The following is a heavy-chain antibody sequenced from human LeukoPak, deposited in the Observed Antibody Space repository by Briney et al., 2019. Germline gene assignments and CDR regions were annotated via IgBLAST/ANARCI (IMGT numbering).Heavy chain of an antibody. D-gene: IGHD4-11*01. CDR2: IYSGGST. CDR3: ARSYSNHLFGMDV. J-gene: IGHJ6*02. CDR1: GFIVSSYY. V-gene: IGHV3-66*01. Sequence: PGGSLRLSCVASGFIVSSYYMTWARPAPGKGLEWVSVIYSGGSTYYADSVKGRVAISRDNSKNTVFLQMNSVRAEDTAVYFCARSYSNHLFGMDVWGQGTTVTVTS.